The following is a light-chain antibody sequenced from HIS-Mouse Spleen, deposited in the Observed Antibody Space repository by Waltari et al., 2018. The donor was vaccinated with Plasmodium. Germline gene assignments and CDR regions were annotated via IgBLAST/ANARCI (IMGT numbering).Light chain of an antibody. CDR1: ALPHQY. CDR2: EDS. Sequence: SYELTQPPSVSVSPGQTARITCSGDALPHQYPYWYQQKSGQAPVLVIYEDSKRPSGIPERVSGSSSGTMATLTISGAQVEDEADYYCYSTDSSGNHRVFGGGTKLTVL. J-gene: IGLJ3*02. V-gene: IGLV3-10*01. CDR3: YSTDSSGNHRV.